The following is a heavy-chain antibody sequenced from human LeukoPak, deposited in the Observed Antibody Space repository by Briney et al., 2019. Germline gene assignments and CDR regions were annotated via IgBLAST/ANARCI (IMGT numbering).Heavy chain of an antibody. D-gene: IGHD3-10*01. CDR3: ARWGGSGNL. CDR1: GFFFGSYA. Sequence: PGGSLRLSCAASGFFFGSYAVHWIRQAPGKGLEWVAVISSDGGETHYIDSVKGRFTISRDNSKNTLYLQMNSLRAEDTAVYYCARWGGSGNLWGQGTLVTVSS. V-gene: IGHV3-30-3*01. J-gene: IGHJ5*02. CDR2: ISSDGGET.